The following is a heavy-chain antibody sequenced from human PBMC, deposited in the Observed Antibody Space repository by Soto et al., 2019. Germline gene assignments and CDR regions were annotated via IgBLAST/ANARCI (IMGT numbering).Heavy chain of an antibody. D-gene: IGHD6-19*01. CDR3: ARGKQWLDDWYFDL. V-gene: IGHV4-34*01. CDR2: INHSGST. CDR1: GWSFSGYY. Sequence: PSETLSLSCAVYGWSFSGYYWSWIRQPPGKGLEWIGEINHSGSTNYNPSLKSRVTISVDTSKNQLSLKLSSVTAADTAVYYCARGKQWLDDWYFDLWGRGTLVTVSS. J-gene: IGHJ2*01.